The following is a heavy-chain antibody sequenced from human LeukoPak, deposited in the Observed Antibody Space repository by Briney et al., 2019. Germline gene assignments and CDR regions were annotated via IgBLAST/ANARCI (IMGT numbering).Heavy chain of an antibody. D-gene: IGHD3-22*01. Sequence: PGGSLRLSCSAPGFTFSSYGMNWVRQAPGKGLEWVANINQGGSEKYYVDSVKGRFTIPRDNAKNSLYLEMNSLRAEDTAVYYCLRENHDSGWSFDYWGQGTLVTVSS. CDR2: INQGGSEK. CDR1: GFTFSSYG. V-gene: IGHV3-7*01. CDR3: LRENHDSGWSFDY. J-gene: IGHJ4*02.